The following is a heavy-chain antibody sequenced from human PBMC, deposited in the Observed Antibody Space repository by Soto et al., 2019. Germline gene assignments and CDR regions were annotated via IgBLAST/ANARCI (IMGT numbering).Heavy chain of an antibody. CDR2: IKQDGSAK. V-gene: IGHV3-7*01. J-gene: IGHJ4*02. Sequence: RVLRVSCVVSGFPFWGDWISLVRQAPGKGLEWVANIKQDGSAKQYLDSVRGRFTISRDNSKNSVYLQMNSLRAEDTALYYCERDFCGGFSYGPGENWGQGTVVTLSS. CDR1: GFPFWGDW. CDR3: ERDFCGGFSYGPGEN. D-gene: IGHD2-21*01.